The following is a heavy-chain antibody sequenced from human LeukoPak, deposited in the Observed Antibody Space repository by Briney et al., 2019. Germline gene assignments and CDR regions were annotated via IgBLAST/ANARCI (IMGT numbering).Heavy chain of an antibody. CDR2: ISSSSTYT. D-gene: IGHD5-24*01. V-gene: IGHV3-23*01. CDR1: GFTFSSYA. Sequence: GGSLRLSCAASGFTFSSYAMSWVRQASGKGLEWVSYISSSSTYTSYAGSVKGRFTISRDNSKNTLYLQMNSLRAEDTAVYYCARENGYPAYYFDYWGQGTLVTVSS. J-gene: IGHJ4*02. CDR3: ARENGYPAYYFDY.